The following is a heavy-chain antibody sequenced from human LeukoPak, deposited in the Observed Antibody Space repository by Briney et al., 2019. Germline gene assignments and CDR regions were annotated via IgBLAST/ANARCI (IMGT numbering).Heavy chain of an antibody. J-gene: IGHJ3*02. D-gene: IGHD1-20*01. V-gene: IGHV1-18*01. Sequence: ASVKVSCKVSGYTLTELSMHWVRQAPGQGLEWMGWISAYNGNTNYAQKLQGRVTMTTDTSTSTAYMELRSLRSDDTAVYYCAREGPYNWNDYAFDIWGQGTMVTVSS. CDR3: AREGPYNWNDYAFDI. CDR1: GYTLTELS. CDR2: ISAYNGNT.